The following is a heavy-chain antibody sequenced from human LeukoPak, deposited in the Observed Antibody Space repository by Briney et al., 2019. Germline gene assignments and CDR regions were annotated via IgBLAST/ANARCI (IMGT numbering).Heavy chain of an antibody. D-gene: IGHD2-15*01. Sequence: SETLSLTCTVSGGSVSSGSYYWSWIRQPPGKGLEWIGYIYYSGRTNYNPSLKSRVTISADTSKNQFSLKLSSVTAADTAVYYCARVVVVVAATRRYWFDPWGQGTLVTVSS. J-gene: IGHJ5*02. CDR2: IYYSGRT. CDR3: ARVVVVVAATRRYWFDP. V-gene: IGHV4-61*01. CDR1: GGSVSSGSYY.